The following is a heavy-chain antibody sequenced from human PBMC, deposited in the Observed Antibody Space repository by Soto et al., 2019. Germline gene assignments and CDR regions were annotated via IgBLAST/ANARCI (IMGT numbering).Heavy chain of an antibody. V-gene: IGHV4-59*01. CDR2: IYYSGST. D-gene: IGHD5-18*01. CDR3: ARDDSPYGMDV. CDR1: GRSISSYY. J-gene: IGHJ6*02. Sequence: SEXLSLPCTVSGRSISSYYWRWIRQPPEKGLEWIGYIYYSGSTNYNPSLKSRVTISVDTSKNQFSLKLSSVTAVDTAVYYCARDDSPYGMDVWGQGTTVTVSS.